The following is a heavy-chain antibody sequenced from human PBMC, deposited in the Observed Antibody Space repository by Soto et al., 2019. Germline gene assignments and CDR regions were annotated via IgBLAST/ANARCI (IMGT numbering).Heavy chain of an antibody. V-gene: IGHV1-69*01. CDR2: IIPITATA. J-gene: IGHJ6*02. Sequence: QVQLVQSGAEVKKPGSSVKVSCKASGGTFGSYAISWVRQAPGQGLEWMGGIIPITATANYAQKFQGRVTITADESTSTASMQLSSLRSEDTAVYYCARSQGSSTSLEIYDYYYYGMDVWGHGTTVTVSS. CDR3: ARSQGSSTSLEIYDYYYYGMDV. CDR1: GGTFGSYA. D-gene: IGHD2-2*01.